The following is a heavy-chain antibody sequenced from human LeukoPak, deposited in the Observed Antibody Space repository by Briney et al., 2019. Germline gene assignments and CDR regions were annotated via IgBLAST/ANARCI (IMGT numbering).Heavy chain of an antibody. Sequence: PGGSLRLSCAASGFSFSSYDMNWVRQAPGKGLEWVSYISDSGFTIYYADSVKGRFTISRDNAKNSLYLQMNSLRAEDTAVYYCARELLWFGELFSPFDYWGQGTLVTVSS. D-gene: IGHD3-10*01. J-gene: IGHJ4*02. CDR1: GFSFSSYD. CDR2: ISDSGFTI. CDR3: ARELLWFGELFSPFDY. V-gene: IGHV3-48*03.